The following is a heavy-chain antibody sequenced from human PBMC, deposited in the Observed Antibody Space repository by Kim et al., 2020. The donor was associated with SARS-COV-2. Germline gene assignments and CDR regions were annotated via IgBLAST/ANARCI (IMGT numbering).Heavy chain of an antibody. Sequence: SVKGRFTISRDNSKNTLYLQMNSLRAEDTAVYYCAKEVGSSGFYYYGMDVWGQGTTVTVSS. CDR3: AKEVGSSGFYYYGMDV. D-gene: IGHD6-13*01. V-gene: IGHV3-30*02. J-gene: IGHJ6*02.